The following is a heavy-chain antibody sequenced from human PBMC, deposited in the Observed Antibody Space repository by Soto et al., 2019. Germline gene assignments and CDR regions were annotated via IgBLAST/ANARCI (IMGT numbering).Heavy chain of an antibody. J-gene: IGHJ6*03. CDR2: IYYGGGT. V-gene: IGHV4-59*02. CDR1: GGSVSSYY. Sequence: QVQLQESGPGLVKPSETLSLTCTVSGGSVSSYYWSWIRQPPGKGLEWIGYIYYGGGTNYSPSLKSRGTISFDTSKNHLSLKPRSVTAADTAVYYCAARNAGGSGYSSNWYPTYYYYMDVWGKGTTVTVSS. CDR3: AARNAGGSGYSSNWYPTYYYYMDV. D-gene: IGHD6-13*01.